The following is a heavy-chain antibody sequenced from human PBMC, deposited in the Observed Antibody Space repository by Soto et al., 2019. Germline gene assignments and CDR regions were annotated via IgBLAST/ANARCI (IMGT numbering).Heavy chain of an antibody. Sequence: QVHLQESCPGLVEPSETLSLTCTVSGVSMTGYFWSWVRQPPGKRLDLIGFIYSHGNTIYNPSLASRGTISMAASRNQCSLGLTSVTATDTAMYYCARHSAQGCGNAHCYRHFDYWGPGTMVTISS. CDR1: GVSMTGYF. D-gene: IGHD2-15*01. V-gene: IGHV4-59*08. CDR2: IYSHGNT. J-gene: IGHJ4*02. CDR3: ARHSAQGCGNAHCYRHFDY.